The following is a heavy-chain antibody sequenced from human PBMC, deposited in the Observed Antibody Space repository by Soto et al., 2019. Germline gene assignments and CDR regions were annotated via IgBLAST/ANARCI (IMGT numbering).Heavy chain of an antibody. J-gene: IGHJ6*02. D-gene: IGHD3-3*01. Sequence: SETLSLTCTVSGGSISSSSYYWGWIRQPPGKGREWIGSIYYSGSTYYNPSLKSRVTISVDTSKNQFSLKLRSVTAADTAVYYCARRRADFWSGYGTMDVWGQGTTVTVSS. CDR1: GGSISSSSYY. V-gene: IGHV4-39*01. CDR3: ARRRADFWSGYGTMDV. CDR2: IYYSGST.